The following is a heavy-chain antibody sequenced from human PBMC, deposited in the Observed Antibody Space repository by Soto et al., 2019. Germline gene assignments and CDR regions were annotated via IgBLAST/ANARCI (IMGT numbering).Heavy chain of an antibody. J-gene: IGHJ4*02. Sequence: KPGGSLRLSCEVSGFTFSSYNMNWVRQAPGKGLEWVSIINSGSSYIYYADSVKGRFTISRDNSKNSLYLQMNSLRADDTAVYYCARDAGFFGYWGQGTQVTVSS. V-gene: IGHV3-21*01. CDR3: ARDAGFFGY. CDR1: GFTFSSYN. CDR2: INSGSSYI.